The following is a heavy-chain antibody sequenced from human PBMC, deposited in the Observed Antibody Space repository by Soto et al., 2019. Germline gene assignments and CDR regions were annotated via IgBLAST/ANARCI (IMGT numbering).Heavy chain of an antibody. CDR1: GFTFSSYA. CDR2: ISYDGSNK. V-gene: IGHV3-30-3*01. J-gene: IGHJ6*02. CDR3: ARDRRRIAARPSSYYYYGMDV. Sequence: PGGSLRLSCAASGFTFSSYAMHWVRQAPGKGLEWVAVISYDGSNKYYADSVKGRFTISRDNSKNTLYLQMNSLRAEDTAVYYCARDRRRIAARPSSYYYYGMDVWGQGTTVTVSS. D-gene: IGHD6-6*01.